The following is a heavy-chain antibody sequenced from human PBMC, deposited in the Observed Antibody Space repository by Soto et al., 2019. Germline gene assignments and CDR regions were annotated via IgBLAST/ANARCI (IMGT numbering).Heavy chain of an antibody. CDR2: IIPIFGTA. Sequence: SVKVSCKASGGTFSSYAISWVRQAPGQGLEWMGGIIPIFGTANYAQKFQGRVTITADESTSTAYMELSSLRSEDTAVYYCARESDDILTGYCDWGQGTLVTVSS. V-gene: IGHV1-69*13. CDR1: GGTFSSYA. CDR3: ARESDDILTGYCD. D-gene: IGHD3-9*01. J-gene: IGHJ4*02.